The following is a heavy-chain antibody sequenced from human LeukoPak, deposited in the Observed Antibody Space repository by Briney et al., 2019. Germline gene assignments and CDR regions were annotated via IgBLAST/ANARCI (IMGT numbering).Heavy chain of an antibody. V-gene: IGHV3-74*01. CDR1: GFTFSSYW. D-gene: IGHD2-21*01. CDR3: AKGHSELLPIDY. Sequence: GGSLRLSCAASGFTFSSYWMHWVRQAPGKGLVWVSRINSDGSSTSYADSVKGRFTISRDNAKNTLYLQMNSLRAEDTAVYYCAKGHSELLPIDYWGQGTLVTVSS. J-gene: IGHJ4*02. CDR2: INSDGSST.